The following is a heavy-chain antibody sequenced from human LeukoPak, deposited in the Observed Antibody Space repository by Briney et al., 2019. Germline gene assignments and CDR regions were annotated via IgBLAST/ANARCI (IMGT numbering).Heavy chain of an antibody. Sequence: SETLSLTRTVSGGSSWSWIRQPPGKGLEWIGYIYYSESTNYNPSLKSRVTISVDTSKNQFSLKLSSVTAADTAVYYCARESGSYFNYFDYWGQGTLVTVSS. CDR3: ARESGSYFNYFDY. J-gene: IGHJ4*02. CDR2: IYYSEST. CDR1: GGSS. D-gene: IGHD1-26*01. V-gene: IGHV4-59*01.